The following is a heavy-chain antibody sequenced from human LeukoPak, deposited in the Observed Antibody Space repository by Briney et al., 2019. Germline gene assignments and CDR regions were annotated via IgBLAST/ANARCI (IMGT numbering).Heavy chain of an antibody. V-gene: IGHV3-7*01. CDR3: ARESDHSVSQVDFDL. Sequence: AGSLRLSCAASGFSISHYYMSWVRQAPGRGLEWVANIKQDGSEKYYVDSVKGRFTISRDNAKNSLYLQMNSLRAEDTAVYYCARESDHSVSQVDFDLWGQGTMVTVSS. CDR2: IKQDGSEK. J-gene: IGHJ3*01. D-gene: IGHD1-14*01. CDR1: GFSISHYY.